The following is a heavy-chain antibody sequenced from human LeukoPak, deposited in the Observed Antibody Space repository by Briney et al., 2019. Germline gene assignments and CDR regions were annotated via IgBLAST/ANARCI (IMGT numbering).Heavy chain of an antibody. CDR3: ARYSSGWFYYYYGMDV. CDR2: IWYDGSNK. Sequence: GGSLRLSCAASGFTFSSYGMHWVRQAPGKGLEWVAVIWYDGSNKYYADSVKGRFTISRDNAKNSLYLQMNSLRAEDTAVYYCARYSSGWFYYYYGMDVWGQGTTVTVSS. D-gene: IGHD6-19*01. J-gene: IGHJ6*02. CDR1: GFTFSSYG. V-gene: IGHV3-33*01.